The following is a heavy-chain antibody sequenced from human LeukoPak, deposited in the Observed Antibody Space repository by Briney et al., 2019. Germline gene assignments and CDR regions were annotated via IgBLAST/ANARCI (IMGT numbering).Heavy chain of an antibody. J-gene: IGHJ4*02. CDR3: ARVKGGSYVWGSYRYTGLLFDY. V-gene: IGHV4-38-2*02. Sequence: SETLSLTCTVSGYSISNGYYWGWIRQPPGKGLEWVGSIYHRGSTNYNPSLKSRVTISVDTSKNQFSLKLSSVTAADTAVYYCARVKGGSYVWGSYRYTGLLFDYWGQGTLVTVSS. CDR1: GYSISNGYY. CDR2: IYHRGST. D-gene: IGHD3-16*02.